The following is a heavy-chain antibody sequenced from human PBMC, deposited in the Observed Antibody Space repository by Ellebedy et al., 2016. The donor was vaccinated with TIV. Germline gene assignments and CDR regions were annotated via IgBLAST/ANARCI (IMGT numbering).Heavy chain of an antibody. D-gene: IGHD3-10*01. Sequence: GESLKISCAASGFTFSSYAMSWVRQAPGKGLEWVSAISGSGGSTYYADSVKGRFTISRDNSKNTLYLQMNSLRAEDTAVYYCASAMGRGSYWGQGTLVTVSS. CDR2: ISGSGGST. CDR1: GFTFSSYA. J-gene: IGHJ4*02. V-gene: IGHV3-23*01. CDR3: ASAMGRGSY.